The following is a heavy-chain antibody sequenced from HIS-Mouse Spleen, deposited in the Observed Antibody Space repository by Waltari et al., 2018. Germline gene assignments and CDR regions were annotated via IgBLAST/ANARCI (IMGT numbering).Heavy chain of an antibody. CDR1: GYSISRGYY. CDR2: IYHSGST. D-gene: IGHD2-8*01. V-gene: IGHV4-38-2*02. CDR3: ARDSWAYAIEYFQH. J-gene: IGHJ1*01. Sequence: QVQLQEWGPGLVKPSETLSLTCTVPGYSISRGYYWGWIRQPPGKGREWIGSIYHSGSTYYNPSLKSRVTISVDTSKNQFSLKLSSVTAADTAVYYCARDSWAYAIEYFQHWGQGTLVTVSS.